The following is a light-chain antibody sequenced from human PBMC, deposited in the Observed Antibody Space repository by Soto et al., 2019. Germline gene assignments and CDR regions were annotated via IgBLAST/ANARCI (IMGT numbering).Light chain of an antibody. J-gene: IGKJ1*01. CDR1: QSISSW. CDR2: EGS. CDR3: QQCNTYPRT. V-gene: IGKV1-5*03. Sequence: DIQMTQSPSTLSASVGDRVTITCRASQSISSWLAWYQQKPGEAPKLLLYEGSTLESGVPSRVSGSGSGTEFTLTISSRQPDDFATFYCQQCNTYPRTFGQGTKVEVK.